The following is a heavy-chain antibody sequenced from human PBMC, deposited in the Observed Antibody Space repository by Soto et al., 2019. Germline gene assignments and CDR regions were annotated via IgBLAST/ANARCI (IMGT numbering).Heavy chain of an antibody. J-gene: IGHJ4*02. CDR1: GYSFAGYW. D-gene: IGHD6-19*01. V-gene: IGHV5-10-1*01. CDR2: IDPSDSYT. Sequence: GESLKISCKGSGYSFAGYWITWVRQKPGKGLEWMGRIDPSDSYTNYSPSFQGHVTISADKTISTAYLQWSSLKASDTAMYYCARGRVAVAPLDYWGQGTLVTVSS. CDR3: ARGRVAVAPLDY.